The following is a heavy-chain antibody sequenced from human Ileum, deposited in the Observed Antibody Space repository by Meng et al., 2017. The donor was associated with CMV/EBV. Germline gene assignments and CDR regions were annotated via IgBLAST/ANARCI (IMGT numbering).Heavy chain of an antibody. CDR2: ISSDGSNK. J-gene: IGHJ4*02. Sequence: GESLKISCSVSGFTFSNFAMHWFRQAPGKGLEWVTLISSDGSNKYYTDSVKGRFAVSRDDSKNTLYLQMNRLRVEDSGVYYCARDFSGYDYGGCDSWGQGTLVTVSS. D-gene: IGHD5-12*01. CDR1: GFTFSNFA. CDR3: ARDFSGYDYGGCDS. V-gene: IGHV3-30*09.